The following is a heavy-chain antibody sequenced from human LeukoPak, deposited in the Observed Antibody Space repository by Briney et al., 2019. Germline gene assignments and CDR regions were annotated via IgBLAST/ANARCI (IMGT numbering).Heavy chain of an antibody. V-gene: IGHV1-18*01. CDR3: ARDRVRDIVEGYYYYHYMDV. J-gene: IGHJ6*03. D-gene: IGHD2-15*01. Sequence: ASVKVSCKASGYTFTSYGISWVRQAPGQGLEWMGWISAYNGNTNYAQKLQGRVTMTTDTSTSTAYMELRSLRSDDTAVYYCARDRVRDIVEGYYYYHYMDVWGKGTTVTVSS. CDR2: ISAYNGNT. CDR1: GYTFTSYG.